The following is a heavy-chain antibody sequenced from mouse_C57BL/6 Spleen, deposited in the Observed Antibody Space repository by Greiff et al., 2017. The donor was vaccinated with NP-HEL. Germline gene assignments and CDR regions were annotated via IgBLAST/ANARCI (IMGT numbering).Heavy chain of an antibody. V-gene: IGHV1-42*01. D-gene: IGHD2-4*01. CDR1: GYSFTGYY. CDR3: AREDYDGDYFDY. CDR2: INPSTGGT. J-gene: IGHJ2*01. Sequence: VQLQQPGPELVKPGASVKISCKASGYSFTGYYMNWVKQSPEKSLEWIGEINPSTGGTTYNQKFKAKATLTVDKSSSTAYMQLKSLTSEDSAVYYCAREDYDGDYFDYWGQGTTLTVSS.